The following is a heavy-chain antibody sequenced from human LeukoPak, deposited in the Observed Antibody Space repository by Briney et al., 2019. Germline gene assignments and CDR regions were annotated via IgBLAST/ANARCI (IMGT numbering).Heavy chain of an antibody. CDR1: GFTFSSYA. D-gene: IGHD6-13*01. CDR3: AKPPPIRQLVRVVDY. J-gene: IGHJ4*02. Sequence: GGSLRLSCAASGFTFSSYAMSWVRQAPGKELEWVSDISGSGGSTYYADSVKGRFTISRDNSKNTLYLQMNSLRADDTAVYYCAKPPPIRQLVRVVDYWGQGTLVTVSS. V-gene: IGHV3-23*01. CDR2: ISGSGGST.